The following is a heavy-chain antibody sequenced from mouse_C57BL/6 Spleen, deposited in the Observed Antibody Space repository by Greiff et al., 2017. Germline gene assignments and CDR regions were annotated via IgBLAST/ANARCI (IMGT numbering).Heavy chain of an antibody. D-gene: IGHD2-3*01. V-gene: IGHV1-4*01. CDR3: ASVPYDGHYFDY. Sequence: QVQLQQSGAELARPGASVKMSCKASGYTFTSYTMHWVKQRPGQGLEWIGYINPSSGYTKYNQKFKDKATLTADKSSSTAYMQLSSLTSEDSAVYYCASVPYDGHYFDYWGQGTTLTVSS. J-gene: IGHJ2*01. CDR1: GYTFTSYT. CDR2: INPSSGYT.